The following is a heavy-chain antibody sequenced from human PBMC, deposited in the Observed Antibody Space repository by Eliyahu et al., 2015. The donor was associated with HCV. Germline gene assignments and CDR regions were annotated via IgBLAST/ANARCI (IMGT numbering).Heavy chain of an antibody. V-gene: IGHV1-69*06. Sequence: EVKKPGSSVKVSCKASGGTFSSYAISWVRQAPGQGLEWMGGIIPVFGTANYAQKXQGRVTITADKSTSTAYMELSSLRSEDTAVYYCARDRSGYYYPYWGQGTLVTVSS. CDR3: ARDRSGYYYPY. D-gene: IGHD3-22*01. J-gene: IGHJ4*02. CDR2: IIPVFGTA. CDR1: GGTFSSYA.